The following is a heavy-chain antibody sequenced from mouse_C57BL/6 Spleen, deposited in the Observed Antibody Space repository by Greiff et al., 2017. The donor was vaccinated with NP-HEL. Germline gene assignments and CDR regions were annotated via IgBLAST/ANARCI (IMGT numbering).Heavy chain of an antibody. D-gene: IGHD1-1*01. V-gene: IGHV14-4*01. J-gene: IGHJ1*03. CDR1: GFNIKDDY. CDR2: IDPENGDT. Sequence: VQLKESGAELVRPGASVKLSCTASGFNIKDDYMHWVKQRPEQGLEWIGWIDPENGDTEYASKFQGKATITADTSSNTAYLQLSSLTSEDTAVYYCTTITTNVWGTGTTVTVSS. CDR3: TTITTNV.